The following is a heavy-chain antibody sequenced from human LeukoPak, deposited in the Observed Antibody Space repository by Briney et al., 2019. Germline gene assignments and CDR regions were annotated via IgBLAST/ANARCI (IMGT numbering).Heavy chain of an antibody. V-gene: IGHV4-61*02. CDR1: GGSISSGSYY. CDR2: IYTSGST. Sequence: PSQTLSLTCTVSGGSISSGSYYWSWIRQPAGKGLEWIGRIYTSGSTNYNPSLKSRVTISVDTSKNQFSLKLSSVTAADTAVYYCARAEGLVVAAFDIWGQGTMVAVSS. J-gene: IGHJ3*02. CDR3: ARAEGLVVAAFDI. D-gene: IGHD2-2*01.